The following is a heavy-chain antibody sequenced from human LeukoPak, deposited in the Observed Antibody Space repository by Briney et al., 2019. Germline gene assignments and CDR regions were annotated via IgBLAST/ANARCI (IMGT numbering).Heavy chain of an antibody. Sequence: GGSLRLSCTASGFTFSDYGIHWVRQAPGKGLEWVTFISYDGSNKYYVDSVKGRFTISRDNSKNTLYLQMNSLRAGDTAVYYCANLFDWHPLDCWGQGTLVTVSS. V-gene: IGHV3-30*18. CDR1: GFTFSDYG. CDR2: ISYDGSNK. D-gene: IGHD3-9*01. J-gene: IGHJ4*02. CDR3: ANLFDWHPLDC.